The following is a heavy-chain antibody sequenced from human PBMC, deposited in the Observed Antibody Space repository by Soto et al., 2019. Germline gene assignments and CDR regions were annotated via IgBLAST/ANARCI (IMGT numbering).Heavy chain of an antibody. D-gene: IGHD7-27*01. V-gene: IGHV1-69*08. CDR2: IIPILGTG. Sequence: QVQLVQSGPEVKKSGSSVKVSCKLSGGTFTSETISWVRQAPGQGLEWMGRIIPILGTGNYAQKFQGRITNTEDKSTNTGYMELSSLXXEDTAVXFCAXEXXSXXMGTFPFYYMDVWGNGTTVTVSS. J-gene: IGHJ6*03. CDR3: AXEXXSXXMGTFPFYYMDV. CDR1: GGTFTSET.